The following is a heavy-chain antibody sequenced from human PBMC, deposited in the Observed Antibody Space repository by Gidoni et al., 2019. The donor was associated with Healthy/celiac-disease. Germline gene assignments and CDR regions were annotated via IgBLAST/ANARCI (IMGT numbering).Heavy chain of an antibody. Sequence: QVQLVESGGGVVQPGRSLRLSCAASGFTFSSYAMHWFRQAPGKGLEWVAVISYDGSNKYYADSVKGRFTISRDNSKNTLYLQMNSLRAEDTAVYYCAREGTEVWFGELWSYYFDYWGQGTLVTVSS. CDR3: AREGTEVWFGELWSYYFDY. CDR2: ISYDGSNK. CDR1: GFTFSSYA. D-gene: IGHD3-10*01. J-gene: IGHJ4*02. V-gene: IGHV3-30-3*01.